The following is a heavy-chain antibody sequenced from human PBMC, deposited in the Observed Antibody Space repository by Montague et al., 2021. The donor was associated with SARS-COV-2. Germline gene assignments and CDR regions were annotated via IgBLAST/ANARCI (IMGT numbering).Heavy chain of an antibody. CDR1: GGSISGYY. V-gene: IGHV4-59*01. J-gene: IGHJ2*01. D-gene: IGHD5-18*01. CDR3: AREYRIELWQTNWYFGL. CDR2: IYHSGNT. Sequence: SETLSLTCTVSGGSISGYYWSWIRQPPGKGPEWIGYIYHSGNTKYNPSLKSRVSISADTSKNQFSLRLSSVTAADTAVYYCAREYRIELWQTNWYFGLWGRGTLVTVSS.